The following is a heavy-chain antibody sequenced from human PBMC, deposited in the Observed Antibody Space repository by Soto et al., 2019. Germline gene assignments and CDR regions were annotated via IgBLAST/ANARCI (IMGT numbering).Heavy chain of an antibody. J-gene: IGHJ6*03. CDR1: GFTFSDYY. Sequence: GGSLRLSCAASGFTFSDYYMSWIRQAPGKGLEWVSYISSSGSTIYYADSVKGRFTISRDNAKNSLYLQMNSLRAEDTAVYYCARDQRYQLLGSYMDVWGKGTTVTVSS. D-gene: IGHD2-2*01. V-gene: IGHV3-11*01. CDR3: ARDQRYQLLGSYMDV. CDR2: ISSSGSTI.